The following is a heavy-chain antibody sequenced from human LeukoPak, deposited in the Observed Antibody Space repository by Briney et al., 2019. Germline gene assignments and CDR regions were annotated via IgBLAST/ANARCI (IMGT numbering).Heavy chain of an antibody. V-gene: IGHV3-33*08. D-gene: IGHD2-15*01. CDR2: IWYDGSNK. Sequence: PGGSLRLSCAASGFTFRNYAMYWVRQAPGKGLEWVAVIWYDGSNKYYADSVKGRFTISRDNSKNTLYLQMNTLRAEDTAVYYCARVGYCSGGSCYGGDYWGQGTLVTVSS. CDR3: ARVGYCSGGSCYGGDY. CDR1: GFTFRNYA. J-gene: IGHJ4*02.